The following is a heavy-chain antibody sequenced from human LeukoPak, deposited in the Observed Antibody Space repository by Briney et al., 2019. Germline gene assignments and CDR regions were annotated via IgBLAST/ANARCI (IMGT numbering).Heavy chain of an antibody. Sequence: GGSLRLSCAASGFTFSSYSMNWVHQAPGKGLEWVSSISSSSSYIYYADSVKGRFTISRDNAKNSLYLQMNSLRAEDTAVYYCARVAPYYDYVWGSSERYTFDYWGQGTLVTVSS. V-gene: IGHV3-21*01. D-gene: IGHD3-16*01. J-gene: IGHJ4*02. CDR3: ARVAPYYDYVWGSSERYTFDY. CDR2: ISSSSSYI. CDR1: GFTFSSYS.